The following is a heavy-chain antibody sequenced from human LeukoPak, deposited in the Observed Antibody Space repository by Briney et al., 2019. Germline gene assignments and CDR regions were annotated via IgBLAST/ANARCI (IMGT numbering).Heavy chain of an antibody. CDR1: GGSISSYY. CDR3: ARMSIAVAGPRDYNWFDP. J-gene: IGHJ5*02. D-gene: IGHD6-19*01. V-gene: IGHV4-59*01. CDR2: IYYSGST. Sequence: PSETLSLTCTVSGGSISSYYWSWVRQPPGKGLDWIGNIYYSGSTNYNPSLKSRVTISVDTSKNQFSLNLNSVTAADTAVYYCARMSIAVAGPRDYNWFDPWGQGTLVTVSS.